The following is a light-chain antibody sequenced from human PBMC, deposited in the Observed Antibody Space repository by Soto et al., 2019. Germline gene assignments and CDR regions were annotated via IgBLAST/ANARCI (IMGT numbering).Light chain of an antibody. CDR1: QSISRN. V-gene: IGKV3-15*01. Sequence: VLTQSPDTLSVSPGERSTVSCRASQSISRNLACCQQKPVQPPRLLISAAFTRAPGILARFVGRGWAAKYSPTIISRLFNDFSVFYYCQNNCWPAVTSGPGTRLEIK. J-gene: IGKJ5*01. CDR2: AAF. CDR3: CQNNCWPAVT.